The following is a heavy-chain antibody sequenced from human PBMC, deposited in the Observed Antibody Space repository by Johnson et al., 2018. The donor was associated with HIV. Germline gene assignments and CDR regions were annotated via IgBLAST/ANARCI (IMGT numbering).Heavy chain of an antibody. D-gene: IGHD7-27*01. CDR3: ASSWGNAFDI. CDR1: GFTFSSYG. CDR2: IRYDGSNK. V-gene: IGHV3-30*02. J-gene: IGHJ3*02. Sequence: QVQLVESGGGVVQPGGSLRLSCAASGFTFSSYGMHWVRQAPGKGLEWVAFIRYDGSNKYYADSVKGRFTISRDNYKNTLYLQMNSLRAEDTAVYYCASSWGNAFDIWGQGTMVTVSS.